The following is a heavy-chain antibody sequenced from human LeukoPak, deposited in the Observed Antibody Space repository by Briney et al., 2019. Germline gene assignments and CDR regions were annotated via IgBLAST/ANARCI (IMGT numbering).Heavy chain of an antibody. CDR2: IYPCESDP. D-gene: IGHD1-26*01. Sequence: GESLKISCKGSGYSFTSYWIGWVRQIPGKGLEWMGIIYPCESDPRYSPSFQGQVPISADKSIRTGYLQWSSLKPRDTAMYYCARRRYSGSYVGNDAFDIWGQGTMVTVSS. CDR3: ARRRYSGSYVGNDAFDI. V-gene: IGHV5-51*01. CDR1: GYSFTSYW. J-gene: IGHJ3*02.